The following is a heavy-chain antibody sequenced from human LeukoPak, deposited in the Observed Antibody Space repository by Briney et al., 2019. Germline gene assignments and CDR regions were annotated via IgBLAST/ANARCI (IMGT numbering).Heavy chain of an antibody. J-gene: IGHJ4*02. CDR1: GFTFGDYS. Sequence: TGGSLRLSCTASGFTFGDYSMSWFRRAPGKGLEWVGFIRSKTYGGTTEYAASVKGKFTISRDDSRSIAYLQMNSLKTEDTAVYYCTKDCWQIDYWGQGTLVTVSS. CDR2: IRSKTYGGTT. D-gene: IGHD2-21*01. V-gene: IGHV3-49*03. CDR3: TKDCWQIDY.